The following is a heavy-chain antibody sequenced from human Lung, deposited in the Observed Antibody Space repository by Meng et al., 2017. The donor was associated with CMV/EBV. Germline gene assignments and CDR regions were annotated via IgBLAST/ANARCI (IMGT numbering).Heavy chain of an antibody. CDR3: ARESQIGFDY. V-gene: IGHV3-30-3*01. CDR2: ISYDGSNK. Sequence: SXKISCAASGFTFSSYAMHWVRQAPGKGLEWVAVISYDGSNKYYADSVKGRFTISRDNSKNTLYLQMNSLRAEDTAVYYCARESQIGFDYWGQGTLVTVPQ. CDR1: GFTFSSYA. J-gene: IGHJ4*02. D-gene: IGHD2/OR15-2a*01.